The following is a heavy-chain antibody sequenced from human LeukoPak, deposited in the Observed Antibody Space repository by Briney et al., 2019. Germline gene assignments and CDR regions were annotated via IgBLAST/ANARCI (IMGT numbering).Heavy chain of an antibody. CDR2: INPNSGGT. CDR3: ASAYRFPWELYTFDI. V-gene: IGHV1-2*02. Sequence: ASVKVSCKASGYTFTGYYMHWVRQAPGQGLEWMGWINPNSGGTNYAQKFQGRVTMTRDTSISTAYMELSRLRSEDTAVYYCASAYRFPWELYTFDIWGQGTMVTVSS. J-gene: IGHJ3*02. D-gene: IGHD1-26*01. CDR1: GYTFTGYY.